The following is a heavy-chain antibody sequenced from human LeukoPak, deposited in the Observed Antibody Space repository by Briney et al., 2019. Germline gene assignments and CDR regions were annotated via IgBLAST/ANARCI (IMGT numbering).Heavy chain of an antibody. D-gene: IGHD3-22*01. Sequence: GGSLRLSCAASGFTFSSYGMPWVRQAPGKGLEWVAVISYDGSNKYYADSVKGRFTISRDNAKNSLYLQMNSLRAEDTAVYYCARDSYDSSGYPFDYWGQGTLVTVSS. V-gene: IGHV3-30*03. CDR3: ARDSYDSSGYPFDY. CDR1: GFTFSSYG. J-gene: IGHJ4*02. CDR2: ISYDGSNK.